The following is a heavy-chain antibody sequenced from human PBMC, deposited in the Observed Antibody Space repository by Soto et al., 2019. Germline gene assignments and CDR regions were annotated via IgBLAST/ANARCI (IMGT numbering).Heavy chain of an antibody. J-gene: IGHJ4*02. CDR2: ISYDGSNK. CDR1: GFTFSSYG. V-gene: IGHV3-30*03. Sequence: PGGSLRLSCAASGFTFSSYGMHWVRQAPGKGLEWVAVISYDGSNKYYADSVKGRFTISRDNAKNSLYLQINSPRAEDTAMYYCARSSFDYWGQGTLVTVSS. CDR3: ARSSFDY.